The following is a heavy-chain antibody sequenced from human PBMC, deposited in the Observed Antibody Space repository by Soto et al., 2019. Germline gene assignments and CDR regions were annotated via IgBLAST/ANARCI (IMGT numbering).Heavy chain of an antibody. CDR2: ITGTGGNT. CDR1: GFTFSKFV. V-gene: IGHV3-23*01. Sequence: VGSLRLSCAASGFTFSKFVMSWVRQAPGKGLEWVSAITGTGGNTYYVDSVKGRFTSSRDNSKNMLYLQVNSLRVEDTAVYYCARIRGYWYGLDVWGQGTTVTVSS. CDR3: ARIRGYWYGLDV. J-gene: IGHJ6*02.